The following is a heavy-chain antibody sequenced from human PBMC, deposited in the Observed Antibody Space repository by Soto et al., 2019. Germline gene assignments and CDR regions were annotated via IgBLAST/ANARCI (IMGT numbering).Heavy chain of an antibody. CDR3: ARRFGVVISVWFDP. D-gene: IGHD3-3*01. Sequence: SETLSLTCTVSGGSISSSSYYWGWIRQPPGKGLEWIGSIYYSGSTYYNPSLKSRVTISVDTSKNQFSLKLSSVTAADTAVYYCARRFGVVISVWFDPWGQGTLVTVSS. CDR1: GGSISSSSYY. J-gene: IGHJ5*02. CDR2: IYYSGST. V-gene: IGHV4-39*01.